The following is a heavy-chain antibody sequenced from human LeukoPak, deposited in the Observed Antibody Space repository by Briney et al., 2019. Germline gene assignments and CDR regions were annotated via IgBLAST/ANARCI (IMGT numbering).Heavy chain of an antibody. Sequence: GASVKVSCKASGGTFSSSGSSWVRQAPGQGLEWMGGIIPITGTANYAQKFQGRVTITADESTSTAYMELSSLRSDDTAVYYCARDRKWELGNWFDPWGQGTLVTVSS. V-gene: IGHV1-69*13. D-gene: IGHD1-26*01. CDR3: ARDRKWELGNWFDP. CDR1: GGTFSSSG. J-gene: IGHJ5*02. CDR2: IIPITGTA.